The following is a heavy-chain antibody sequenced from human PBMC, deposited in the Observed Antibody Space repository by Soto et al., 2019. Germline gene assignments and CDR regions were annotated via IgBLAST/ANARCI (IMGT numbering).Heavy chain of an antibody. V-gene: IGHV1-18*04. D-gene: IGHD1-26*01. CDR2: ISGYNGDI. CDR1: GYTFNRHG. J-gene: IGHJ4*02. Sequence: QVHLLQSGGEVKKPGASVKVSCKASGYTFNRHGITWVRQAPGQGLEWMGWISGYNGDINYEQKFQGRVTLSSDTLTSTVYLELKSLRFDATAVYYCARVRIVGAREIDFWGQGTLVTVSS. CDR3: ARVRIVGAREIDF.